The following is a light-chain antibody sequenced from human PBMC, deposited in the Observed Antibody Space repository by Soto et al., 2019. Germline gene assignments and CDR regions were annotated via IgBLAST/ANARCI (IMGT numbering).Light chain of an antibody. V-gene: IGLV2-11*01. Sequence: QSALTQPRSVSGSPGQSVTISCTGTSSDVGAYNYVSWYRQLPGKAPKVIIYDVTQRPSGVPARFSGSKSGNTASLTISGLQAEDEADYYCCSYIRSSLIFGGGTKRTVL. CDR1: SSDVGAYNY. CDR3: CSYIRSSLI. J-gene: IGLJ2*01. CDR2: DVT.